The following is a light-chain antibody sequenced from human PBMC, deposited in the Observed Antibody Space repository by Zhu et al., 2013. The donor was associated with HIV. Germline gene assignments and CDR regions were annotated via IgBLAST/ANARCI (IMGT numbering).Light chain of an antibody. CDR1: QSVTSTY. J-gene: IGKJ2*03. CDR2: GAS. V-gene: IGKV3-20*01. Sequence: EIVLTQSPGTVSLSPGERATLSCRASQSVTSTYIAWYQQKPGQPPRLLIYGASNRATGIPDRFSGSGSGTDFTLTISRLAPEDSAVYYCQQSDFSPNSFGQGTKVEI. CDR3: QQSDFSPNS.